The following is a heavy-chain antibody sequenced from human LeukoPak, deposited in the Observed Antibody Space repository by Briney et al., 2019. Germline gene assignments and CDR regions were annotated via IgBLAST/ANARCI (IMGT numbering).Heavy chain of an antibody. CDR1: GYSFTSYW. CDR3: ARPVGSWNDAWFDP. Sequence: TGESLKISCKGSGYSFTSYWISWVRQMPGKGLEWXGRIDPSDSYTNYSPSFQGHVTISADKSISTAYLQWSSLKASDTAMYYCARPVGSWNDAWFDPWGQGTLVTVSS. J-gene: IGHJ5*02. CDR2: IDPSDSYT. V-gene: IGHV5-10-1*01. D-gene: IGHD1-1*01.